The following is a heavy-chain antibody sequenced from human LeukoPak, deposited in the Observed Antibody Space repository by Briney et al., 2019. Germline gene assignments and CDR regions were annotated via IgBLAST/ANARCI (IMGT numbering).Heavy chain of an antibody. J-gene: IGHJ4*02. V-gene: IGHV3-33*01. CDR2: IGYDGSNK. Sequence: GRSLRLSCAASGFTFSDYAMHRVRQAPGKGLEWVAVIGYDGSNKYDADSVKGRFTISRDNAKNTLYLQMNSLRAEDTAVYYCVRDRSGSSSVYWGQGTLVTVSS. D-gene: IGHD6-6*01. CDR3: VRDRSGSSSVY. CDR1: GFTFSDYA.